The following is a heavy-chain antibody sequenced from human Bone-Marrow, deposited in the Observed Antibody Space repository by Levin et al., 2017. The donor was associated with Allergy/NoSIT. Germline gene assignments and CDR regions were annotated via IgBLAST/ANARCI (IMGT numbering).Heavy chain of an antibody. CDR1: GFTFSTFA. Sequence: PGGSLRLSCAASGFTFSTFAMHWVRQAPGKGLDWLAVISYDGRSPYFADSMKGRLNISRDNSKNTLYLEMNSLRAEDTAVYYCAKDYHANSYGLDVWGQGTTVTVSS. D-gene: IGHD1-14*01. J-gene: IGHJ6*02. V-gene: IGHV3-30*18. CDR3: AKDYHANSYGLDV. CDR2: ISYDGRSP.